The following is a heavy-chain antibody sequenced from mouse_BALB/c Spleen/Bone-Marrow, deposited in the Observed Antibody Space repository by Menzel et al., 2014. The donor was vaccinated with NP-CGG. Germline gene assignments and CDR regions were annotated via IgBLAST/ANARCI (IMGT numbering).Heavy chain of an antibody. CDR1: GFTFSSYT. D-gene: IGHD2-3*01. CDR3: TRDLYDGYSYYAMDY. J-gene: IGHJ4*01. Sequence: EVQLVESGGGLVKPGGSLKLSCAASGFTFSSYTMSWVRQTPEKRLEWVATITSGGGYTYYPDSVKGRFTISRDNAKSPLFLQMSSLKSEDTAMYYCTRDLYDGYSYYAMDYWGQGTSVTVSS. CDR2: ITSGGGYT. V-gene: IGHV5-6-4*01.